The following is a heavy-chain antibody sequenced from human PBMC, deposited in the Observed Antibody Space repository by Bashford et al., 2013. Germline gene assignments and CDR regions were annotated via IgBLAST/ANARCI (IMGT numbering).Heavy chain of an antibody. J-gene: IGHJ3*02. CDR2: MNPNSGNT. CDR3: ARGAMLTDGYDAFDI. D-gene: IGHD5-18*01. Sequence: ASVKVSCKASGYTFTSNDINWVRQATGQGLEWVGWMNPNSGNTGYAQKFQGRVTLTRDTSTSTVYMELSSLRSEDTAVYYCARGAMLTDGYDAFDIWGQGTMVTVSS. V-gene: IGHV1-8*01. CDR1: GYTFTSND.